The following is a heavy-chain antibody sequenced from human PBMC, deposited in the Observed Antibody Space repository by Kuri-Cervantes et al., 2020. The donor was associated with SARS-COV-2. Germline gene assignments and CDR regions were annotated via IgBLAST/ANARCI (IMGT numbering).Heavy chain of an antibody. D-gene: IGHD4-17*01. Sequence: GGSLRLSCAASGFTFNSYEMNWVRQAPGKGVEWLSYIGNTDSTTYYADSVKGRFTISRDNAKNLLYLQMNSLRAEDTALYYCARDLSQYGDPGFDFWGQGTLVTVSS. CDR1: GFTFNSYE. V-gene: IGHV3-48*03. CDR3: ARDLSQYGDPGFDF. J-gene: IGHJ4*02. CDR2: IGNTDSTT.